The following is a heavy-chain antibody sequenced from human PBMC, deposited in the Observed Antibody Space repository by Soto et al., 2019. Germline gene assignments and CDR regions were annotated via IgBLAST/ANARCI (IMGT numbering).Heavy chain of an antibody. Sequence: PGGSLRLFSGACGFTFSTYALNWVRQAPGKXLEWVSAISGGGGSTYYADSVKGRVTISRDNSKNTLYLQMNSLRAEDTAVYYCALSINYYGSGSYPLAFDIWGQGTTVP. CDR1: GFTFSTYA. D-gene: IGHD3-10*01. V-gene: IGHV3-23*01. CDR3: ALSINYYGSGSYPLAFDI. J-gene: IGHJ3*02. CDR2: ISGGGGST.